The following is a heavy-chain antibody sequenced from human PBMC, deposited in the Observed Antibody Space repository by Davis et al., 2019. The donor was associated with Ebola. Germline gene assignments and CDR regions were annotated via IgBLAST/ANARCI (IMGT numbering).Heavy chain of an antibody. CDR1: GFTFSSYG. J-gene: IGHJ1*01. V-gene: IGHV3-33*01. CDR2: IWYDGNNK. Sequence: GESLKIPCAASGFTFSSYGMHWVRQAPGKGLEWVAVIWYDGNNKYYADSVKGRFTISRDISKNTLYLQMNSLRAEDIAVYFCARGGYSSGWHVEYFQHWGQGTLVTVSS. CDR3: ARGGYSSGWHVEYFQH. D-gene: IGHD6-19*01.